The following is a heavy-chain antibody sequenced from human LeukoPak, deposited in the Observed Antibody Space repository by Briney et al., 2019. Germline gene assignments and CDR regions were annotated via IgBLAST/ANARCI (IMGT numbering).Heavy chain of an antibody. V-gene: IGHV4-39*02. CDR1: GGSISSSSYY. J-gene: IGHJ4*02. Sequence: SETLSLTCTVSGGSISSSSYYWGWIRQPPGKGMEWIGSIYYSGSTYYNPSLKSRVTISVDTSKNQFSLQLNSVTPEDTAVYYCARDLKYSSSWYVDYWGQGTLVTVSS. CDR3: ARDLKYSSSWYVDY. CDR2: IYYSGST. D-gene: IGHD6-13*01.